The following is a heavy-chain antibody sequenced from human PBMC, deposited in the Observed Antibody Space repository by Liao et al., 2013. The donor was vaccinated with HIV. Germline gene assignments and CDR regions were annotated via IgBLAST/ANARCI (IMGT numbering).Heavy chain of an antibody. CDR1: GGSISRSTYY. V-gene: IGHV4-39*07. D-gene: IGHD1-26*01. J-gene: IGHJ4*02. Sequence: QVQLQESGPGLVKPSETLSLTCTVSGGSISRSTYYWGWIRQPPGKGLEWIGSIYYSGSTYYNASLQSRVSISVDTSKNQFSLKLSSVTAADSAVYYCTRDGPIVGATYFHYWGQGTLVTVSS. CDR3: TRDGPIVGATYFHY. CDR2: IYYSGST.